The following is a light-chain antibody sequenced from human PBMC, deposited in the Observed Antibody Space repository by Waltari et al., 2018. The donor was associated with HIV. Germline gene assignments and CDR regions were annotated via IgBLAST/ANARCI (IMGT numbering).Light chain of an antibody. CDR3: QQYNNWPPT. J-gene: IGKJ2*01. CDR2: AAS. Sequence: DIQMTQSPSSLSASVGDRVTITCRASQSISSYLNWYQQKPGKAPKLLIYAASSLQSGVPSRFSGSGSGTDFTLTISSLQSEDSAIYYCQQYNNWPPTFGQGARLEIQ. V-gene: IGKV1-39*01. CDR1: QSISSY.